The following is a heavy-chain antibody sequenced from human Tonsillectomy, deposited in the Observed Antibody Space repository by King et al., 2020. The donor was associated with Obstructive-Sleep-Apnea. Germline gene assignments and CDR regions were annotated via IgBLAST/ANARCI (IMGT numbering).Heavy chain of an antibody. CDR2: ISGSGDST. V-gene: IGHV3-23*04. Sequence: VQLVESGGGLVQPGGSLRLSCAASGFTFSSFAMTWVRQAPGKGLEWVSAISGSGDSTYYADSVKGRFTISRDHSKNTLYLQMNSLRAEDTAVYYCARMGDWNPLGLFGPCMDVWGQGTTVTVSS. CDR3: ARMGDWNPLGLFGPCMDV. CDR1: GFTFSSFA. D-gene: IGHD1-1*01. J-gene: IGHJ6*02.